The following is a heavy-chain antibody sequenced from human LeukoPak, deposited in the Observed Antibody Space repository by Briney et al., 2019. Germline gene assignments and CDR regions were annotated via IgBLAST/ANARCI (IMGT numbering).Heavy chain of an antibody. J-gene: IGHJ4*02. CDR3: AKDYCSSTSCPQED. V-gene: IGHV3-48*01. D-gene: IGHD2-2*01. CDR1: GFTFSNFW. CDR2: FTSGDNTI. Sequence: PGGSLRLSCAASGFTFSNFWMHWVRQAPGKGLEWVSCFTSGDNTIYYADSVKGRFTISRDNSKNTLYLQMNSLRAEDTAIYYCAKDYCSSTSCPQEDWGQGTLVTVSS.